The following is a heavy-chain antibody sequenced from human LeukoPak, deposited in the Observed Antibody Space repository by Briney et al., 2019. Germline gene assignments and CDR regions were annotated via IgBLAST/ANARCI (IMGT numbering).Heavy chain of an antibody. D-gene: IGHD3-22*01. V-gene: IGHV1-2*06. CDR1: GYTFTGYY. CDR2: INPNSGGT. Sequence: ASVKVSCKASGYTFTGYYMHWVRQAPGQGLEWMGRINPNSGGTNYAQKFQGRVTMTRDTSISTAYMELSRLRSDDTAVYYCARDNYDSSGYYFRRLDYWGQGTLVTVSP. CDR3: ARDNYDSSGYYFRRLDY. J-gene: IGHJ4*02.